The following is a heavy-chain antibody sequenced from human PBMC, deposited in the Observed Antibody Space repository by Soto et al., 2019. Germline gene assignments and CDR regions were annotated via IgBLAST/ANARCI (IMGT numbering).Heavy chain of an antibody. CDR1: GFIFSRHW. D-gene: IGHD6-13*01. CDR2: INTDGSST. CDR3: IRDSRDSSSWHY. J-gene: IGHJ4*02. Sequence: EVQLVESGGGLVQPGGSLRLSCAASGFIFSRHWMHWVRQAPGKGLMWVSRINTDGSSTNYADSVKGQFTIFRDNAKNAQHLKMNSLGGEDTAVYYCIRDSRDSSSWHYWGQGALVTVSS. V-gene: IGHV3-74*01.